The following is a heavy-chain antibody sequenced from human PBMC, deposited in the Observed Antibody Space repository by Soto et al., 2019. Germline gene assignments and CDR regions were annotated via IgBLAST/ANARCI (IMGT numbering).Heavy chain of an antibody. CDR1: GGSISSSNW. CDR2: IYHSGST. J-gene: IGHJ5*02. Sequence: QVQLQESGPGLVKPSGTLSLTCAVSGGSISSSNWWSWVRQPPGKGLEWIGEIYHSGSTNYNPSLKSRGTLSGDKSKNQFSLKLSSVAGADTAVYYCARVVAAAGINWFDPWGQGTLVTVSS. V-gene: IGHV4-4*02. D-gene: IGHD6-13*01. CDR3: ARVVAAAGINWFDP.